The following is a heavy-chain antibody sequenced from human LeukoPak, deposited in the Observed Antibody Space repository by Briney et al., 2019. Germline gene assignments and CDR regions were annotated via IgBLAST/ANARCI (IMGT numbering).Heavy chain of an antibody. Sequence: GGSLRLSCAASGFTFSSYAMHWVRQAPGKGLEWVAVISYDGSNKYYADSVKGRFTISRDNSKNTLFLQMDSLRAEDTAIYYCARVPDSSGYYYPYFDYWGQGTLVPVSS. J-gene: IGHJ4*02. CDR3: ARVPDSSGYYYPYFDY. V-gene: IGHV3-30-3*01. CDR1: GFTFSSYA. CDR2: ISYDGSNK. D-gene: IGHD3-22*01.